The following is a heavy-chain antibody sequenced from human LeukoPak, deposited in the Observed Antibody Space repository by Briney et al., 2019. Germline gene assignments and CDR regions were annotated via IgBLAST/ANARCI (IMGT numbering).Heavy chain of an antibody. CDR3: ARWEIPWGYSSSQPYFDY. Sequence: ASVKVSCKASGYTFTSYYMHWVRQAPGQGLEWMGWINPNSGGTNYAQKFQGRVTMTRDTSISTAYMELSRLRSDDTAVYYCARWEIPWGYSSSQPYFDYWGQGTLVTVSS. D-gene: IGHD6-6*01. J-gene: IGHJ4*02. CDR2: INPNSGGT. V-gene: IGHV1-2*02. CDR1: GYTFTSYY.